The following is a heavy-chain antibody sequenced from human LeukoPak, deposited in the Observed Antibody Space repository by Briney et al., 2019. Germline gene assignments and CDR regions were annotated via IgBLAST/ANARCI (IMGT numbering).Heavy chain of an antibody. V-gene: IGHV4-39*01. J-gene: IGHJ6*03. D-gene: IGHD6-6*01. CDR3: ASSIAARPVVYYYMDV. CDR2: IYYSGST. CDR1: GGSISGSSYY. Sequence: KSSETLSLTCTVSGGSISGSSYYWGWIRQPPGKGLEWIGSIYYSGSTYYNPSLKSRVTISVDTSKNQFSLKLSSVTAADTAVYYCASSIAARPVVYYYMDVWGKGTTVTVSS.